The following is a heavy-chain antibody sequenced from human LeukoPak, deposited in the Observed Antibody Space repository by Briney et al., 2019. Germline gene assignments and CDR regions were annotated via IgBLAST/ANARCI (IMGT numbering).Heavy chain of an antibody. CDR3: ARVGRVSIYPSYMDV. D-gene: IGHD6-6*01. CDR2: ISDDGRDT. Sequence: PGGSLRLSCEDSGFTFSIFPMHWVRQTPDKRLEWVAVISDDGRDTYYADSVKGRFTISRDNSKNTLYLQMNSLSPEDTAVVYCARVGRVSIYPSYMDVWGKGTTVTVSS. V-gene: IGHV3-30*04. CDR1: GFTFSIFP. J-gene: IGHJ6*03.